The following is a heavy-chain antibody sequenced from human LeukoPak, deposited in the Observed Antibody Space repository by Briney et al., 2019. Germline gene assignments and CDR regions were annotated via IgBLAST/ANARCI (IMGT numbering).Heavy chain of an antibody. CDR1: GGTFSSYA. CDR2: IIPIFGTA. V-gene: IGHV1-69*13. Sequence: SVKVSCKASGGTFSSYAISWVRQAPGQGLEWMGGIIPIFGTANYAQKFQGRVTITADESTSTAYMELSSLRSEDTAVYYCARGTPPGRELRGVIITSLNWFDPWGQGTLVTVSS. CDR3: ARGTPPGRELRGVIITSLNWFDP. D-gene: IGHD3-10*01. J-gene: IGHJ5*02.